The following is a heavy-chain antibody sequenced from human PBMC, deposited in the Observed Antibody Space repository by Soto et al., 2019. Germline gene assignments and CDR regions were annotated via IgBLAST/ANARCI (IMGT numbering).Heavy chain of an antibody. J-gene: IGHJ4*02. Sequence: PGGSLRLSCAASGFTFSGYSMNWVRQPPGKGLEWVSYISSNSGTVYYADSVKGRFTISRDNAKNSLYLQMNSLRDEDTAVYYCARDLSESSGYSDLDYRGQGTLVTVSS. D-gene: IGHD3-22*01. CDR3: ARDLSESSGYSDLDY. CDR1: GFTFSGYS. CDR2: ISSNSGTV. V-gene: IGHV3-48*02.